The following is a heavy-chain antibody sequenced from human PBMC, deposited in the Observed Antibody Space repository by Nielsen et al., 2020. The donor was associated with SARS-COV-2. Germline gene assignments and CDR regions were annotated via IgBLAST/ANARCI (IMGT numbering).Heavy chain of an antibody. CDR3: ATGEGSAMVPNWFVR. V-gene: IGHV5-51*01. J-gene: IGHJ5*02. CDR2: IYPGDSDT. CDR1: GYIFTTYW. Sequence: GGSLRLSCKGSGYIFTTYWIGWVRQMPGKGLEWIGIIYPGDSDTRYSPSFKGQVTISADKSVSATYLLWSSLRASDTAMYYCATGEGSAMVPNWFVRWGQGTLVTVSS. D-gene: IGHD5-18*01.